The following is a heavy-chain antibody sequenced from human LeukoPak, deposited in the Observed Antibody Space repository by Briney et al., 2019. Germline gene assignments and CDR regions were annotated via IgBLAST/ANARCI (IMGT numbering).Heavy chain of an antibody. CDR3: ARGYYDSGGPRLDS. J-gene: IGHJ4*02. CDR1: GYTFTACY. V-gene: IGHV1-2*02. Sequence: ASVKVSCKASGYTFTACYIHWVRQAPGQGLEWMGWINPNSGDTKYSQEFQGRVTMTRDTSISTTYMVLSGLTSDDTAVYYCARGYYDSGGPRLDSWGQGTLVTVSS. CDR2: INPNSGDT. D-gene: IGHD3-22*01.